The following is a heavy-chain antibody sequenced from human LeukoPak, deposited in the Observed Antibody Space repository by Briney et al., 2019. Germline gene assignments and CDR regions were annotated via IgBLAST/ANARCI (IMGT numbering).Heavy chain of an antibody. Sequence: RSSETLSLTCTVSGGSISSGGYYWSWIRQHPGKGLEWIGYIYYSGSTYYNPSLKSRVTISVDTSKNQFSLKLSSVTAVDTAVYYCARGRPYYYDSSGYYYFDYWGQGTLVTVSS. CDR2: IYYSGST. CDR1: GGSISSGGYY. V-gene: IGHV4-31*03. J-gene: IGHJ4*02. D-gene: IGHD3-22*01. CDR3: ARGRPYYYDSSGYYYFDY.